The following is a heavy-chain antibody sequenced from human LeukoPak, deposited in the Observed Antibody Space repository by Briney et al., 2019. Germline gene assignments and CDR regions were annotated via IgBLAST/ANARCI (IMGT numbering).Heavy chain of an antibody. CDR1: GFTFSSYA. Sequence: PGVSLRLSCAASGFTFSSYAMSWVRQAPGKGLEWVSAISGSGGSTYYADSVKGRFTISRDNSKNTLYLQMNSLRAEDTAVYYCAKQIAVAGTGDYFDYWGQGTLVTVPS. J-gene: IGHJ4*02. CDR3: AKQIAVAGTGDYFDY. D-gene: IGHD6-19*01. CDR2: ISGSGGST. V-gene: IGHV3-23*01.